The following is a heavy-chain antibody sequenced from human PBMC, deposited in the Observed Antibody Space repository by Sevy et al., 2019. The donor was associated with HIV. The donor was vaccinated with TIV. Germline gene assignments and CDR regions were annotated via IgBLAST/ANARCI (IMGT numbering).Heavy chain of an antibody. D-gene: IGHD1-26*01. J-gene: IGHJ4*01. CDR2: ITRDGKTK. V-gene: IGHV3-48*02. CDR1: GFSFSSSS. CDR3: ARDYSGSYYRFDL. Sequence: EGSPRLSCAASGFSFSSSSMNWLRQAPGKELEWLAYITRDGKTKYYADFVKGRFTISRDNAQNSLFLQLNSLRDDDTAVYYCARDYSGSYYRFDLWGHGTLVTVSS.